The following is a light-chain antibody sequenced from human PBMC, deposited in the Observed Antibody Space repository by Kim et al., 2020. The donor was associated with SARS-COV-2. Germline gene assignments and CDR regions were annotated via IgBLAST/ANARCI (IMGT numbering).Light chain of an antibody. CDR1: QSVSSY. CDR2: DAS. Sequence: PGERATRSCRASQSVSSYLAWYQQNPGQAPRLLIYDASNRATGIPARFSGSGSGTDFTLTISSLEPEDFAVYYCQQRSNWPPGFTFGPGTKVDIK. V-gene: IGKV3-11*01. CDR3: QQRSNWPPGFT. J-gene: IGKJ3*01.